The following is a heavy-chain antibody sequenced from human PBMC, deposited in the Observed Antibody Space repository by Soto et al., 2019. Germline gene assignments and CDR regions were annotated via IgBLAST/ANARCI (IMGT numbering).Heavy chain of an antibody. D-gene: IGHD6-13*01. Sequence: PSQPLSLTCAISGDSVSSNSAAWNWIRQSPSRGFEWLGRTYYRSKWYNDYAVSVKSRITINPDTSKNQFSLQLNSVTPEDTAVYYCARLPYSRYYYYYGMDVWGQGTTVTVSS. CDR2: TYYRSKWYN. CDR1: GDSVSSNSAA. CDR3: ARLPYSRYYYYYGMDV. V-gene: IGHV6-1*01. J-gene: IGHJ6*02.